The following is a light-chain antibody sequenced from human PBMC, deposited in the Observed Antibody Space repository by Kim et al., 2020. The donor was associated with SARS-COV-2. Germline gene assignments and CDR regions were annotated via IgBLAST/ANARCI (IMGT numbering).Light chain of an antibody. CDR3: AAWDDSLTGYV. CDR2: NNF. CDR1: ISNVGRNT. V-gene: IGLV1-44*01. Sequence: ELTQPPSASGIPGQTVTITCSGGISNVGRNTVNWFQQFPGTAPKLLTYNNFQRASGVPARFSASKSGTSASLAISGLQSDDEADYHCAAWDDSLTGYVFGAGTKLTVL. J-gene: IGLJ1*01.